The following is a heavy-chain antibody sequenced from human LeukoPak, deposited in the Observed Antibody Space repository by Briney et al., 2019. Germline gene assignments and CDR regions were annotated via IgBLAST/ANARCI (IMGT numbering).Heavy chain of an antibody. D-gene: IGHD6-13*01. Sequence: GAPVKVSCKPSGYTYTTDGISWVRQAPGQGLEWMGWIDTYSGKTNYAQTFQGRVTMTSDTSTSTAYMELRSLRSDDTAVYYCARDRGIAEADSFDPWGQGTLVTVSS. CDR1: GYTYTTDG. V-gene: IGHV1-18*01. CDR2: IDTYSGKT. CDR3: ARDRGIAEADSFDP. J-gene: IGHJ5*02.